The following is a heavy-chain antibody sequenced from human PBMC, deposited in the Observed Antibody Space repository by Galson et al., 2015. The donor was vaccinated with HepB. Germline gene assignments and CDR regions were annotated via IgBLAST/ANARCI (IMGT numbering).Heavy chain of an antibody. V-gene: IGHV3-30*18. D-gene: IGHD2-21*01. CDR3: VKACRDGGNCFYFQS. CDR1: GFTFSNYG. CDR2: ISHDGSSK. J-gene: IGHJ4*02. Sequence: SLRLSCAASGFTFSNYGMHWVRQAPGKGLEWVAVISHDGSSKYYADSVKGRFTISRDNSRNTLDLQMDSLGPEDTAIYYCVKACRDGGNCFYFQSWGQGTLVTVSS.